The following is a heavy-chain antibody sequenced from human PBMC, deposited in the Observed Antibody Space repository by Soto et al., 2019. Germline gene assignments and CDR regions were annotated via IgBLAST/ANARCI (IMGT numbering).Heavy chain of an antibody. V-gene: IGHV3-48*04. D-gene: IGHD3-9*01. CDR2: IFVSSTTI. Sequence: PGGSLRLSCVASGFTFSSYSVVWVRQAPGKGLEWISYIFVSSTTIYYADSVKGRFTVSRDNAQNSLFLLMNSLRAEDTAVYYCARDRDWAFDYWGRGTLVTVSS. CDR3: ARDRDWAFDY. J-gene: IGHJ4*02. CDR1: GFTFSSYS.